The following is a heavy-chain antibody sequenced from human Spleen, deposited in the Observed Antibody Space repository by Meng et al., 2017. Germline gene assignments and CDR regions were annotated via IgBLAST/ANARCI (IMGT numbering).Heavy chain of an antibody. CDR1: GFTFSSCG. D-gene: IGHD1-26*01. V-gene: IGHV3-23*01. CDR3: ARAAGSGSYYMLFDYYYYGMDV. Sequence: GGSLRLSCAASGFTFSSCGMTWVRQAPGKGLEWVSTISAGGENTHYADSVKGRFTISRDNSKDTFYLQMNSLRAEDTTVYYCARAAGSGSYYMLFDYYYYGMDVWGQGTTVTVSS. CDR2: ISAGGENT. J-gene: IGHJ6*02.